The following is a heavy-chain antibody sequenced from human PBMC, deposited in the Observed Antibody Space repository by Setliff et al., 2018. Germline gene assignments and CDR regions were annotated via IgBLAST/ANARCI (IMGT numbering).Heavy chain of an antibody. CDR3: APSHQYSSSPFDY. J-gene: IGHJ4*02. Sequence: SVKVSCKASGGTFINYAISWVRQAPGQGLEWMGGIIPIFGTANYAQKFQGRVTITADESTSTAYMELSSLRSGDTAVYYCAPSHQYSSSPFDYWGQGTLVTVSS. D-gene: IGHD6-6*01. CDR1: GGTFINYA. CDR2: IIPIFGTA. V-gene: IGHV1-69*13.